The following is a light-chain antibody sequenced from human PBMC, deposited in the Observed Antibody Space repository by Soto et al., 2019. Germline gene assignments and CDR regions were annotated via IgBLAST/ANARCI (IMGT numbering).Light chain of an antibody. J-gene: IGKJ4*01. Sequence: EVVMTESPATLSVSPGERATLSCRASQSIRTDLAWYQQKPGQAPSLLIFSASTRATGVPARFSGSGSGTEFTLTISSLQSEDFAVYYCHQYNTWPLTFGGGTKVDI. CDR1: QSIRTD. CDR3: HQYNTWPLT. V-gene: IGKV3-15*01. CDR2: SAS.